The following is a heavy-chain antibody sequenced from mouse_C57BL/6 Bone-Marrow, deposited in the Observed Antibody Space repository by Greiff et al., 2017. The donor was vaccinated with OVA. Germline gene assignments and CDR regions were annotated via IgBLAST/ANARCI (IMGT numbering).Heavy chain of an antibody. Sequence: QVTLKESGPGILQPSQTLSLTCSFSGFSLSTFGMGVGWIRQPSGKGLEWLAHIWWDDDKYYNPALKSRLTISKDTSKNQVFLKIANVDTADTATYCCARTYDGYYSAWFAYWGQGTLVTVSA. D-gene: IGHD2-3*01. J-gene: IGHJ3*01. CDR2: IWWDDDK. CDR3: ARTYDGYYSAWFAY. V-gene: IGHV8-8*01. CDR1: GFSLSTFGMG.